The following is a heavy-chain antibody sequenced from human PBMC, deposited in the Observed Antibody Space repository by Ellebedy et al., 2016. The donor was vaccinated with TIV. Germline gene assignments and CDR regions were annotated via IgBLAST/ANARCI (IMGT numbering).Heavy chain of an antibody. Sequence: GESLKISCAASGFTFSSDWMHWVRQVPGKGLVWVSRINSDGSRTSYADSVKGRFTISRDNAKNTVYLQMNALRAEDTAVYYCARRRVGAPTNWFDPWGQGTLVTVSS. CDR1: GFTFSSDW. CDR2: INSDGSRT. CDR3: ARRRVGAPTNWFDP. D-gene: IGHD1-26*01. V-gene: IGHV3-74*01. J-gene: IGHJ5*02.